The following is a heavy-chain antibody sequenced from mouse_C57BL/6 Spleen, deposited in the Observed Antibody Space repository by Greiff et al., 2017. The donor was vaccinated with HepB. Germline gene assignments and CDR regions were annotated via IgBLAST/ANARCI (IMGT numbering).Heavy chain of an antibody. CDR3: ARAGTVVRYFDV. V-gene: IGHV1-76*01. CDR2: IYPGSGNT. Sequence: VKLQESGAELVRPGASVKLSCKASGYTFTDYYINWVKQRPGQGLEWIARIYPGSGNTYYNEKFKGKATLTAEKSSSTAYMQLSSLTSEDSAVYFCARAGTVVRYFDVWGTGTTVTVSS. CDR1: GYTFTDYY. J-gene: IGHJ1*03. D-gene: IGHD1-1*01.